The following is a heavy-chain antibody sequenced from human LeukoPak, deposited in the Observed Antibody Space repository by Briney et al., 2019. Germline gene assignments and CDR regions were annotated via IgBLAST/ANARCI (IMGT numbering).Heavy chain of an antibody. J-gene: IGHJ6*04. D-gene: IGHD3-10*01. CDR3: ARSFKVVRGVIDYYYYGMDV. CDR2: IIPIFGTA. Sequence: GASVKVSCKASGGTFSSYAISWVRQAPGQGLEWMGGIIPIFGTANYAQKFQGRVTITADKSTSTAYMELSSLRSEDTAVYYCARSFKVVRGVIDYYYYGMDVWGKGTTGTVSS. CDR1: GGTFSSYA. V-gene: IGHV1-69*06.